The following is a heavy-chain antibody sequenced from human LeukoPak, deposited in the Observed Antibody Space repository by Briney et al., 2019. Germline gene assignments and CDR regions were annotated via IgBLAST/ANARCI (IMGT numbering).Heavy chain of an antibody. Sequence: GGSLRLSCAASGFTFSSYSMNWVRQAPGKGLEWVSSISSSSSYIYYADSVKGRFTISRDNSKNTLYLQMNSPRAEDTAVYYCARPEPSYCSGGSCYTVDAFDIWGQGTMVTVSS. CDR1: GFTFSSYS. CDR2: ISSSSSYI. CDR3: ARPEPSYCSGGSCYTVDAFDI. J-gene: IGHJ3*02. V-gene: IGHV3-21*01. D-gene: IGHD2-15*01.